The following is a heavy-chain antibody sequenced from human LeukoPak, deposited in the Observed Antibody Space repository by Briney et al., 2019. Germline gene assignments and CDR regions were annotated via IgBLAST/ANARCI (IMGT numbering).Heavy chain of an antibody. Sequence: GGSLRLSCAASGFTFSSYGMHWVRQAPGKGLEWVAVIWYDGSNKYYADSVKGRFTISRDNSKNTLYPQMNSLRAEDTAVYYCARETSSWPYFDYWGQGTLVTVSS. CDR3: ARETSSWPYFDY. CDR2: IWYDGSNK. D-gene: IGHD6-13*01. V-gene: IGHV3-33*01. CDR1: GFTFSSYG. J-gene: IGHJ4*02.